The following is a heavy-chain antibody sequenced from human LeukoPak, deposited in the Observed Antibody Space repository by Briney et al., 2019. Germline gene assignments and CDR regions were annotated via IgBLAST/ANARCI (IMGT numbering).Heavy chain of an antibody. CDR1: GYTFTSYD. CDR3: ARREGRYYYGSGSRPGWFDP. D-gene: IGHD3-10*01. CDR2: INPNSGNT. V-gene: IGHV1-8*01. Sequence: ASVKVSCKASGYTFTSYDINWVRQAPGQGLEWMGWINPNSGNTGYAQKFQGRVTMTRNTSISTAYMELSSLRSEDTAVYYCARREGRYYYGSGSRPGWFDPWGQGTLVTVSS. J-gene: IGHJ5*02.